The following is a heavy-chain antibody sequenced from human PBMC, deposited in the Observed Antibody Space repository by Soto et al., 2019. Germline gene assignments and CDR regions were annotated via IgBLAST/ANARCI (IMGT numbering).Heavy chain of an antibody. V-gene: IGHV1-2*04. CDR2: INPNSGGT. J-gene: IGHJ5*02. D-gene: IGHD6-13*01. CDR3: AREDSSSPRYNWFDP. Sequence: GASVKVSCKASGYTFTGYYMHWVRQAPGQGLEWMGWINPNSGGTNYAQKFQGWVTMTRDTSISTAYMELSRLRSDDTAVYYCAREDSSSPRYNWFDPWGQRTLVTVSS. CDR1: GYTFTGYY.